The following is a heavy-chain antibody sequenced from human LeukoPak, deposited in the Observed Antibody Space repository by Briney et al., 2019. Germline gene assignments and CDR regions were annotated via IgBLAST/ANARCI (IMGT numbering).Heavy chain of an antibody. CDR3: ARGGRLFYDFWRGSSIKSPYNWFDP. D-gene: IGHD3-3*01. Sequence: GASVKVSCKASGYTFTSYGISWVRQAPGQGLEWMGWIDPNSGDTDYAQKFQGRVTMTRDTSISTAYMELSRLRSDDTAVYYCARGGRLFYDFWRGSSIKSPYNWFDPWGQGTLVTVSS. CDR2: IDPNSGDT. J-gene: IGHJ5*02. CDR1: GYTFTSYG. V-gene: IGHV1-2*02.